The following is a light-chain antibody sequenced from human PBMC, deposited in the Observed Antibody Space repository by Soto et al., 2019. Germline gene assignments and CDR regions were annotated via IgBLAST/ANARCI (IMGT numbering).Light chain of an antibody. CDR2: RDS. V-gene: IGLV3-9*01. Sequence: SYELTQPLSVSVALGQTARITCGGHNIGSKNVHWYQQKPGQAPVLVIYRDSNRPSGIPERFSGSNSGNTATLTISRAQSGDEADYYCQVLESSTARVFGVGTKRTVL. J-gene: IGLJ3*02. CDR3: QVLESSTARV. CDR1: NIGSKN.